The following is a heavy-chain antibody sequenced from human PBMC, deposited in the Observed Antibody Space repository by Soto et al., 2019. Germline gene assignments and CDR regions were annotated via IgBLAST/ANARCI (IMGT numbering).Heavy chain of an antibody. V-gene: IGHV1-18*01. CDR2: ISAHNGNT. J-gene: IGHJ4*02. CDR1: GYAFTTYG. CDR3: ARGRYGDY. Sequence: QVHLVQSGAEVKKPGASVKVSCKGSGYAFTTYGITWVRQAPGQGLEWMGWISAHNGNTNYAQKPQGRVTVTRDTSTSTASMELRSLRSDGTAVYYCARGRYGDYWGQGALVTVSS. D-gene: IGHD1-1*01.